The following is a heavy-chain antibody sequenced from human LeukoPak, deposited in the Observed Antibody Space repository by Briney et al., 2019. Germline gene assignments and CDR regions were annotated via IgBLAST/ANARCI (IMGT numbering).Heavy chain of an antibody. V-gene: IGHV6-1*01. CDR2: TYYRSKWYN. Sequence: SQTLSLTCAISGDSVSSNSAAWNWIRQSPSRGLEWLGRTYYRSKWYNDYAVSVKSRITINPDTSKNQFSLQLNSVTPEDTAVYYCARGHYDILTGYHPEYRLSRDYYYMDVWGKGTTVTVSS. D-gene: IGHD3-9*01. J-gene: IGHJ6*03. CDR3: ARGHYDILTGYHPEYRLSRDYYYMDV. CDR1: GDSVSSNSAA.